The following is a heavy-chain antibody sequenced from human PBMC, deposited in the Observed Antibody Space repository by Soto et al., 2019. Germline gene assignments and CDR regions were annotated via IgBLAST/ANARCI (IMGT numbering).Heavy chain of an antibody. D-gene: IGHD3-10*01. CDR1: GFSLSTSGMC. Sequence: SGPTLVNPTQTLTLTCTFSGFSLSTSGMCVSWIRQPPGKALEWLARIDWDDDKYYSTSLKTRLTISKDTSKNQVVLTMTNMDPVDTATYYCARYMVRGVINAGPQYYFDYWGQGTLVTVSS. CDR3: ARYMVRGVINAGPQYYFDY. CDR2: IDWDDDK. V-gene: IGHV2-70*11. J-gene: IGHJ4*02.